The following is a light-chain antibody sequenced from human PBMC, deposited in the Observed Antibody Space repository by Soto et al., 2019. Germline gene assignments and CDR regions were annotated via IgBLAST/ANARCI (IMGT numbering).Light chain of an antibody. CDR3: ETWDSNTHV. CDR1: SGHSSYI. CDR2: LEGSGSY. Sequence: QLVLTQSSSASASLGSSVKLTRTLSSGHSSYIIAWHQQQPGKAPRYLMKLEGSGSYNKGSGVPDRFSGSSSGADRYLTISNLQFEDEADYYCETWDSNTHVFGGGTQLTVL. J-gene: IGLJ3*02. V-gene: IGLV4-60*02.